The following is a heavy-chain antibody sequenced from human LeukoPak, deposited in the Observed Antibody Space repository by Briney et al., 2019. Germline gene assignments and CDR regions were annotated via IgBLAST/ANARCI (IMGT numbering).Heavy chain of an antibody. CDR1: GFPFSSYA. V-gene: IGHV3-23*01. J-gene: IGHJ4*02. Sequence: GGSLRLSCAASGFPFSSYAKSWVRQTPGKGLEWVSAVSASGGGTYYADYVKGRFTVSRVNSKNTLYLQMNSLRAEDTAVYYCAKAYYYASGSYWVDSWGQGTLVTVSS. D-gene: IGHD3-10*01. CDR3: AKAYYYASGSYWVDS. CDR2: VSASGGGT.